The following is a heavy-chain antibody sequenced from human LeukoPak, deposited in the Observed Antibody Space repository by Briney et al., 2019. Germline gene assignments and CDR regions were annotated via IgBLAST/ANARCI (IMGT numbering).Heavy chain of an antibody. J-gene: IGHJ5*02. CDR2: IYYSGST. D-gene: IGHD2-2*01. CDR1: GGSFSGYY. V-gene: IGHV4-34*01. CDR3: ARRGFHCSSTSCYRTKPRVFDP. Sequence: SETLSLTCAVYGGSFSGYYWSWIRQPPGKGLEWLGSIYYSGSTYYNPSLKSRVTISVDTSKNQFSLKLSSVTAADTAVYYCARRGFHCSSTSCYRTKPRVFDPWGQGTLVTVSS.